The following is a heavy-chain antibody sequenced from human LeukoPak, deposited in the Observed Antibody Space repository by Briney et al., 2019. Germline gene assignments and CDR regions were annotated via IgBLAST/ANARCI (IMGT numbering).Heavy chain of an antibody. V-gene: IGHV4-30-2*01. CDR3: ARHWYSNYYMDV. Sequence: SQTLSLTCTVSGVSISSGGYAWRWLRQPPGKGLEWIGYSYHSGSTYYNPSLKSRVTISVDRTTNQFSLKLSSVTAADTAVYYCARHWYSNYYMDVWGKGTTVTVSS. CDR1: GVSISSGGYA. J-gene: IGHJ6*03. D-gene: IGHD4-11*01. CDR2: SYHSGST.